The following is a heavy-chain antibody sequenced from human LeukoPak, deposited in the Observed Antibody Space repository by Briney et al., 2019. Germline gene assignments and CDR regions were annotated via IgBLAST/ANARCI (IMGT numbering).Heavy chain of an antibody. CDR1: GGTFSSYA. CDR2: IIPIFGTA. V-gene: IGHV1-69*13. CDR3: ARNTYYYDSSGYYGYFDY. Sequence: ASVKVSCKASGGTFSSYAISWVRQAPGQGLEWMGGIIPIFGTANYAQKFQGRVTITADESTSTAYMELSSLRSVDTAVYYCARNTYYYDSSGYYGYFDYWGQGTLVTVSS. J-gene: IGHJ4*02. D-gene: IGHD3-22*01.